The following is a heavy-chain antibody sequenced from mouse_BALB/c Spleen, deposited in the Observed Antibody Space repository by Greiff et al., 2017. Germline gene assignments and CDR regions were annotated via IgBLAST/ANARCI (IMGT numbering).Heavy chain of an antibody. V-gene: IGHV1-69*02. CDR2: IYPSDSYT. Sequence: VKLQQPGAELVRPGASVKLSCKASGYTFTSYWINWVKQRPGQGLEWIGNIYPSDSYTNYNQKFKDKATLTVDKSSSTAYMQLSSPTSEDSAVYYCTRGEYGNYFDYWGQGTTLTVSS. CDR1: GYTFTSYW. CDR3: TRGEYGNYFDY. J-gene: IGHJ2*01. D-gene: IGHD2-1*01.